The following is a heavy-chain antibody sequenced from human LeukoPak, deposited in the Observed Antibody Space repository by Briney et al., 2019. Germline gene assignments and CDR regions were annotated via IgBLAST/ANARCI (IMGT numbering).Heavy chain of an antibody. CDR1: GFTFSSYA. D-gene: IGHD2-2*01. Sequence: GGSLRLSCAASGFTFSSYAMSWVRQAPGKGLEWVSAISGSGGSTYYADSVKGRFTISRDNSKNTLYLQMNSLRAEDTAVYYCAKVKGSYQLLYYFDYWGLGTLVTVSS. CDR2: ISGSGGST. V-gene: IGHV3-23*01. J-gene: IGHJ4*02. CDR3: AKVKGSYQLLYYFDY.